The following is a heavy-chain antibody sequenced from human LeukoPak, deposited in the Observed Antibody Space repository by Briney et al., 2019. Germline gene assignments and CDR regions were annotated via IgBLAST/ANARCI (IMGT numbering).Heavy chain of an antibody. CDR3: ARVKSGAPIVVVVAATGSYWYFDL. Sequence: SETLSLTCTVSGGSISSSNYYWAWIRQPPGKGLEWIGSIYYSGSTYYNPSLKSRVTISVDTSKNQFSLKLSSVTAADTAVYYCARVKSGAPIVVVVAATGSYWYFDLWGRGTLVTVSS. J-gene: IGHJ2*01. CDR1: GGSISSSNYY. V-gene: IGHV4-39*07. D-gene: IGHD2-15*01. CDR2: IYYSGST.